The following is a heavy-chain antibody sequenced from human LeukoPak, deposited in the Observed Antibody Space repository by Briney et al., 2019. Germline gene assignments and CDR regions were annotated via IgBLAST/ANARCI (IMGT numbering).Heavy chain of an antibody. J-gene: IGHJ1*01. CDR3: GYSSGYQYH. CDR2: INHGGST. V-gene: IGHV4-34*01. D-gene: IGHD3-22*01. Sequence: ETLSLTCAVYVGSFSDYYCSCIRQPPGKGLEWIGEINHGGSTNYSASLKSRVTISVDTSKNQFSLKLSSVTAADTALYYCGYSSGYQYHWGQGTLVSASS. CDR1: VGSFSDYY.